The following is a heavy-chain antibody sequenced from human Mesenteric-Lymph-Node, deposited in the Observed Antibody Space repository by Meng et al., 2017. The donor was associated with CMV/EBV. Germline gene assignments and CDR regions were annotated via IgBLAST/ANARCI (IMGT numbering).Heavy chain of an antibody. J-gene: IGHJ4*02. V-gene: IGHV1-69*01. CDR3: ARIQDWGSLGDY. Sequence: SCRASGGTFGSFTSSWVRQAPGQGLEWMGGIIPIFATVNYAQRFQDRVTISADESTGTTYMELSSLRSDDTAVYYCARIQDWGSLGDYWGQGTLVTVSS. CDR1: GGTFGSFT. D-gene: IGHD7-27*01. CDR2: IIPIFATV.